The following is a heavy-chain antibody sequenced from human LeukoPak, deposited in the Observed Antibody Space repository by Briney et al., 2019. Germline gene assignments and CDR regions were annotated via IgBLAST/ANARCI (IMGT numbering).Heavy chain of an antibody. V-gene: IGHV3-30*04. CDR3: AKEGFDS. CDR2: ISHDATNE. CDR1: GFIFSDYA. J-gene: IGHJ4*02. Sequence: GKSLRLSCVASGFIFSDYAMHWVRQAPGKGLEWMAIISHDATNEYHADSVKGRFTISRDNSKNTLYLQMNSLRAEDTAVYYCAKEGFDSWGQGTLVTVSS.